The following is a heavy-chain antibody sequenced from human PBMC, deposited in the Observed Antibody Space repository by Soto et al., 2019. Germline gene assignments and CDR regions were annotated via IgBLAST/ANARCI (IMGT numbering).Heavy chain of an antibody. CDR1: GFTFSDYY. CDR2: ISSSSSYT. V-gene: IGHV3-11*06. D-gene: IGHD2-15*01. J-gene: IGHJ3*02. Sequence: QVQLVESGGGLVKPGGSLRLSCAASGFTFSDYYMSWIRQAPGKGLEWVSDISSSSSYTNYADSVKGRFTISRDNAKKSLYLQMNSLRAEDTAVYYCVIDIRIGDFHIWRQGTMVTVSS. CDR3: VIDIRIGDFHI.